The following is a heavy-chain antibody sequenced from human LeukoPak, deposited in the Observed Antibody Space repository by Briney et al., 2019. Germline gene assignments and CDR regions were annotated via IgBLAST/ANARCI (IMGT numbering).Heavy chain of an antibody. CDR2: IYPGDSDT. CDR3: ASTPRGYCSGGSCCSLYYFDY. J-gene: IGHJ4*02. Sequence: GESLKISCKGSGYSFTSYWIGWVRQMPGKGLEWMGIIYPGDSDTRYSPSFQGQVTISADKSISTAYLQWSSLKASDTAMYYCASTPRGYCSGGSCCSLYYFDYWGQGTLVTVSS. D-gene: IGHD2-15*01. CDR1: GYSFTSYW. V-gene: IGHV5-51*01.